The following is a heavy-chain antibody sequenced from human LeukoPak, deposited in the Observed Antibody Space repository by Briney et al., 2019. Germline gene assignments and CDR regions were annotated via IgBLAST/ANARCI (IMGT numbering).Heavy chain of an antibody. CDR2: IDTDVKTT. CDR1: GFIFNTYI. CDR3: VRDKDGYNC. Sequence: PGGSLRLSCAASGFIFNTYIMHWVRQAPGRGLVWVSRIDTDVKTTTYADSVKGRLTISRDNAKNMLYLQMNSLRVEDTAVYYCVRDKDGYNCWGQGTLVSVSS. J-gene: IGHJ4*02. D-gene: IGHD5-24*01. V-gene: IGHV3-74*01.